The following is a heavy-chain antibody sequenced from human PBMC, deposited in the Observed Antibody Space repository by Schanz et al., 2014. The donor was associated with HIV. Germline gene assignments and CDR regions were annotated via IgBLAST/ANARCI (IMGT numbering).Heavy chain of an antibody. CDR3: ARSSDYYYGMDV. CDR2: ISGGSGST. V-gene: IGHV3-21*01. Sequence: VQLVESGGGVVQPGRSLRLSCAASGFTFSSYGIHWVRQAPGKGLEWVSSISGGSGSTFYADSVKGRFTISRDNAKNSLYLQMNSLRAEDTAVYYCARSSDYYYGMDVWGQGTTVTVSS. CDR1: GFTFSSYG. J-gene: IGHJ6*02.